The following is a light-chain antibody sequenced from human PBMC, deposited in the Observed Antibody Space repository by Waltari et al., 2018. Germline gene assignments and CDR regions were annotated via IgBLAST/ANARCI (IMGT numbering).Light chain of an antibody. V-gene: IGKV1-12*01. CDR3: QQAYSFPLT. J-gene: IGKJ4*01. CDR1: QGISSC. Sequence: DIQMTQSPSSLSASVGDRVTITCRASQGISSCLAWYQQKPGKGPELLIYCASSFQSGVPSRFSGSGAGTDFTLTISSLQPEDFATYYCQQAYSFPLTFGGGTKVEIK. CDR2: CAS.